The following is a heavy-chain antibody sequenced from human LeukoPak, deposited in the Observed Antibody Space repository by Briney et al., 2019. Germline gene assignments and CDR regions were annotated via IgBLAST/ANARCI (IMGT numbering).Heavy chain of an antibody. J-gene: IGHJ4*02. V-gene: IGHV1-69*01. D-gene: IGHD1-20*01. CDR2: IIPTFGTA. CDR1: GGTFSTYA. CDR3: AKTVNWNDGSPEYYFDY. Sequence: SVKVSCKASGGTFSTYAISWVRQAPGQGLEWMGGIIPTFGTAKYAQKFQGRVTITADESTSTAYMELSSLRSEDTAVYYCAKTVNWNDGSPEYYFDYWGQGTLVTVSS.